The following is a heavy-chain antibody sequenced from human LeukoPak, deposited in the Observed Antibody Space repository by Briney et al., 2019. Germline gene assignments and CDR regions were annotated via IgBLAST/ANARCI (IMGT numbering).Heavy chain of an antibody. Sequence: GGSLGLSCSASGFTFSSYAMHWVRQAPGKGLEYVSAISSNGGSTYYADSVKGRFTISRDNSKNTLYLQMSSLRAEDTAVYYCVKKAVAGHFDYWGQGTLVTVSS. V-gene: IGHV3-64D*09. CDR2: ISSNGGST. CDR3: VKKAVAGHFDY. D-gene: IGHD6-19*01. CDR1: GFTFSSYA. J-gene: IGHJ4*02.